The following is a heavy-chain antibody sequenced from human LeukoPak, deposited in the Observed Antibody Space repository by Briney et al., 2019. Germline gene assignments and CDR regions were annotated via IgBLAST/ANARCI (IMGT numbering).Heavy chain of an antibody. D-gene: IGHD1-20*01. V-gene: IGHV4-61*02. J-gene: IGHJ3*01. CDR1: GGSVSSGTYY. Sequence: TSQTLSLTCTVSGGSVSSGTYYWNWIRQPAEKGLEWIGRMYTSGRTNYNPSLKSRVTISVDTSKNQFSLKLTSVTAADTAVYYCASQTLTDDAFDVWGQGTMVTVSS. CDR2: MYTSGRT. CDR3: ASQTLTDDAFDV.